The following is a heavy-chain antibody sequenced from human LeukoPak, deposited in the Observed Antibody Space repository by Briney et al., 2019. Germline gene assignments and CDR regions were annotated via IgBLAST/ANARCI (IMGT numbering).Heavy chain of an antibody. CDR2: IKQDGSEK. CDR1: GFTFSSYW. Sequence: GGSLRLSCAASGFTFSSYWMSWVRQAPGKGLEWVANIKQDGSEKYYVDSVKGRFTISRDNAKNSLYLQMNSLRAEDTAVYYCARLSSSWYGWGDYYYMDVWGKGTTVTVSS. V-gene: IGHV3-7*01. J-gene: IGHJ6*03. CDR3: ARLSSSWYGWGDYYYMDV. D-gene: IGHD6-13*01.